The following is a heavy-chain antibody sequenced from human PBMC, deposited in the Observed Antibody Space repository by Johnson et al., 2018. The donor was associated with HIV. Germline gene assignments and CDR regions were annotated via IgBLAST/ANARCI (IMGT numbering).Heavy chain of an antibody. CDR2: IWGGGGNR. J-gene: IGHJ3*02. CDR3: ARERRLASNAFDI. Sequence: QVQLLESGGGLVQPGGSLRLSCAASGFTFSNYGMHWVRQAPGKGLEWVAVIWGGGGNRYYADSVKGRFTISRDNSKNTLYLQMNSLRAEDTAVYYCARERRLASNAFDIWGQGTMVTVSS. CDR1: GFTFSNYG. V-gene: IGHV3-33*01.